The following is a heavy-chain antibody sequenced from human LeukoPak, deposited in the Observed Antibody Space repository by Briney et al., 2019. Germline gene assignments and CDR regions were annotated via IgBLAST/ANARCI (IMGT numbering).Heavy chain of an antibody. CDR1: GFTFSDFH. CDR3: ARVRTTVTYYFDY. V-gene: IGHV3-11*01. Sequence: PGGSLRLSCAASGFTFSDFHMSWIRQAPGKGLEWVSYISTSGSTIHYADSVKGRFTISRDNAKNSLHLQMNSLRAEDTAVYYCARVRTTVTYYFDYWGQGTLVTVSS. D-gene: IGHD4-17*01. J-gene: IGHJ4*02. CDR2: ISTSGSTI.